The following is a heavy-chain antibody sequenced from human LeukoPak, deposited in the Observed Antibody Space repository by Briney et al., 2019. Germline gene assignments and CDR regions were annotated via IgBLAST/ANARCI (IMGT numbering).Heavy chain of an antibody. CDR1: GFTFSSYE. CDR2: ISSSGSTI. CDR3: ARAYYSDAFDI. V-gene: IGHV3-48*03. J-gene: IGHJ3*02. Sequence: PAGSLRLSCAASGFTFSSYETNWVRQAPGKGLEWLSYISSSGSTIYYADSVKGRFTISRDNAKNSLYLQMNSLRAEDTAVYYCARAYYSDAFDIWGQGTMVTVSS. D-gene: IGHD3-10*01.